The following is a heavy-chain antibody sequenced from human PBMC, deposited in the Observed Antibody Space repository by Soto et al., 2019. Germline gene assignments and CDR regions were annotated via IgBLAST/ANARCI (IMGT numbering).Heavy chain of an antibody. CDR1: GFTFSSYA. J-gene: IGHJ5*02. CDR2: ISGSGGST. D-gene: IGHD3-10*01. CDR3: AKGYYYGSGSSGNWFDP. Sequence: GGSLRLSCAASGFTFSSYAMSWVRQAPGKGLEWVSAISGSGGSTYYADSVKGRFTISRDNSKNTLYLQMNSLRAEDTAVYYCAKGYYYGSGSSGNWFDPRGQGTLVTVSS. V-gene: IGHV3-23*01.